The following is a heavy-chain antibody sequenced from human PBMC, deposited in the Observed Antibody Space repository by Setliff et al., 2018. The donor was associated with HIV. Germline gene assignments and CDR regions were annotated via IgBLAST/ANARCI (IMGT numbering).Heavy chain of an antibody. D-gene: IGHD3-22*01. Sequence: PSETLSLTCSVSGDSISSSSYYWGWIRQPPGKGLEWIGSIYYSGSTYYNPSLNSRVTISVDASKNQFSLELSSVTAADTAVYYCASLPPLYDSSGYYFDYWGQGTLVTVSS. CDR1: GDSISSSSYY. V-gene: IGHV4-39*01. J-gene: IGHJ4*02. CDR2: IYYSGST. CDR3: ASLPPLYDSSGYYFDY.